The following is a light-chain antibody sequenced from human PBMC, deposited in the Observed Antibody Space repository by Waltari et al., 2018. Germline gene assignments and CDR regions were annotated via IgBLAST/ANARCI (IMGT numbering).Light chain of an antibody. J-gene: IGKJ2*01. CDR1: QDISSS. CDR3: QQYFIYPHT. CDR2: SAS. Sequence: DIQMTQSPSSLSASVGDRVSITCRASQDISSSLAWFQQRPGKAPNLLLYSASTLQSGVPSRFCGIGSWTDYTLTISSLQPEDFVTYYCQQYFIYPHTFGQGTKLEIK. V-gene: IGKV1-NL1*01.